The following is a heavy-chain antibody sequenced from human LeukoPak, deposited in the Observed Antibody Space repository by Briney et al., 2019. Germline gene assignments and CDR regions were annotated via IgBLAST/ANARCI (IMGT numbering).Heavy chain of an antibody. J-gene: IGHJ4*02. CDR2: INPNSGGT. V-gene: IGHV1-2*02. Sequence: ASVKVSCKASEYTFTGYYMHWVRQAPGQGLEWMGWINPNSGGTKYAKKFQDRVTMTSDTSIGTAYIELSRLRSDDTAVYFCAREGYIGNFPADWGQGTLVTVSS. D-gene: IGHD4-23*01. CDR1: EYTFTGYY. CDR3: AREGYIGNFPAD.